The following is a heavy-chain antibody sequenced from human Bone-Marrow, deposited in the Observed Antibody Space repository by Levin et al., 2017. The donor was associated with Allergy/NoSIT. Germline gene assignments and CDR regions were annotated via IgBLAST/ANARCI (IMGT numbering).Heavy chain of an antibody. D-gene: IGHD3-16*01. CDR2: TSLDGDDT. Sequence: PGGSLRLSCAASGFTFRNYGMHWVRQAPGKGLEWVAATSLDGDDTYYAGSVKGRFTIARDDSKNMLYLQMNSLREEDTAVSFCARPRIGGIRVVSPLDSWGRGTLVSISS. CDR1: GFTFRNYG. V-gene: IGHV3-30*03. J-gene: IGHJ5*01. CDR3: ARPRIGGIRVVSPLDS.